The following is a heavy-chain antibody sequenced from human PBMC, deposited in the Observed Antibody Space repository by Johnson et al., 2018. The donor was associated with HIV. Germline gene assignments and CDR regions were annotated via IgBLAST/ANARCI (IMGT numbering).Heavy chain of an antibody. CDR2: ITYDGNKK. J-gene: IGHJ3*02. V-gene: IGHV3-33*05. CDR1: GFTFSSYG. CDR3: VKDRRSPRIPAALNI. Sequence: VQLVESGGGVVQPGRSLRLSCAASGFTFSSYGMHWVRQAPGKGLEWVAVITYDGNKKYYVDSVKGRLTISRDNSKNTLYLQMNSLRVEDTAMYYCVKDRRSPRIPAALNIWVQGTKVTVSS. D-gene: IGHD1-26*01.